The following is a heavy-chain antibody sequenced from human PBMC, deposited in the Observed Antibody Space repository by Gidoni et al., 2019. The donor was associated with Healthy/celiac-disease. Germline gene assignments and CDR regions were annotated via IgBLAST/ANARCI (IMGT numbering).Heavy chain of an antibody. V-gene: IGHV2-5*01. CDR1: GFSLSTSGVG. Sequence: QITLKESGPTLVKPTQTLTLTCTFSGFSLSTSGVGVGWIRQPPGKALEWLALIYWNDDKRYSPSLKSRLTITKDTSKNQVVLTMTNMDPVDTATYYCAHSPYYDFWSGYYWQRLKRADRNWFDPWGQGTLVTVSS. CDR2: IYWNDDK. D-gene: IGHD3-3*01. CDR3: AHSPYYDFWSGYYWQRLKRADRNWFDP. J-gene: IGHJ5*02.